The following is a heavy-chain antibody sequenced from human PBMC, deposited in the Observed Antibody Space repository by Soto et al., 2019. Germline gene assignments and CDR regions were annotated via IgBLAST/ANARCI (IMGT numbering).Heavy chain of an antibody. CDR3: ARHYCVITTCYQFDI. CDR2: IHNRGST. D-gene: IGHD2-2*01. Sequence: SETLSLTCTVSGGSISRYYWSWIRQPPGKGLEWLGYIHNRGSTNYNPSLKSRVTISVDTSKNQFSLKLTSVTAADTAVYYCARHYCVITTCYQFDIWGQGTLVTVSS. J-gene: IGHJ3*02. CDR1: GGSISRYY. V-gene: IGHV4-59*08.